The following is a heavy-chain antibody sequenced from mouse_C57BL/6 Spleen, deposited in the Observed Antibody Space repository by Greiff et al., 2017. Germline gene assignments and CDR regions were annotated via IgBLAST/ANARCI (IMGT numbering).Heavy chain of an antibody. CDR2: IYPGSGNT. V-gene: IGHV1-66*01. D-gene: IGHD2-4*01. CDR1: GYSFTSYY. CDR3: ARRADYDGAWFAY. Sequence: VQLQQSGPELVKPGASVKISCKASGYSFTSYYIHWVKQRPGQGLEWIGWIYPGSGNTKYNEKFKGKATLTADTASSTAYMQLSSLTSEDSAVYYCARRADYDGAWFAYWGQGTLVTVSA. J-gene: IGHJ3*01.